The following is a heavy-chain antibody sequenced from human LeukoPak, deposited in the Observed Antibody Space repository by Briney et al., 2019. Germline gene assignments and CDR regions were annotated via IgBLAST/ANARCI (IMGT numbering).Heavy chain of an antibody. CDR2: INPSGDTT. D-gene: IGHD1-14*01. CDR1: GNTHY. V-gene: IGHV1-46*02. Sequence: ASEKVSCKASGNTHYIHWVRQAPGQGLEWMGTINPSGDTTPYAQKFQGRITITRDTSTSTAHMDLSSLTSDDTAVYYCAREWPTTYWFDPWGQGTLVTVSS. J-gene: IGHJ5*02. CDR3: AREWPTTYWFDP.